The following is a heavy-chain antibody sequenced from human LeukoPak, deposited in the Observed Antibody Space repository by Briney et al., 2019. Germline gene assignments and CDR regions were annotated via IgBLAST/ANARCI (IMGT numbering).Heavy chain of an antibody. CDR1: GFTFSSYG. Sequence: GGSLRLSCAASGFTFSSYGMHWVRQAPGKGLEWVAVLSYDGSNKYYADSVKGRFTISRDNSKNTLYLQMNSLRAEDTAVYYCAKANEAWWELQTQYYFDYWGQGTLVTVSS. CDR2: LSYDGSNK. D-gene: IGHD1-26*01. V-gene: IGHV3-30*18. CDR3: AKANEAWWELQTQYYFDY. J-gene: IGHJ4*02.